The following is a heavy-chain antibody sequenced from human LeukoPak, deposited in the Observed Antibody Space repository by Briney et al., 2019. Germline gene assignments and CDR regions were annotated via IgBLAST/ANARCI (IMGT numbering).Heavy chain of an antibody. D-gene: IGHD3-22*01. CDR2: IYYSGST. Sequence: SETLSLTCTVSGGSISSYYWSWIRQPPGKGLEWIGYIYYSGSTNYNPSLKSRVTISVDTSKNQFSLKLSSVTAADTAVYYCARDLGYDSSGYYDFDYWGQGTLVTASS. V-gene: IGHV4-59*12. J-gene: IGHJ4*02. CDR3: ARDLGYDSSGYYDFDY. CDR1: GGSISSYY.